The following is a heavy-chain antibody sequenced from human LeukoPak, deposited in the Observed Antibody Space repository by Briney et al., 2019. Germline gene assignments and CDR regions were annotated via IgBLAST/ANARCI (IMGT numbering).Heavy chain of an antibody. CDR1: GYSISSGYY. Sequence: PSETPSLTCTVSGYSISSGYYWGWIRQPPGKGLEWIGTIYHSGSTYYNPSLKSRVTISVDTSKNQFSLKLTSVTAADTAVYYCARVRGYCSSTICYRYYFDYWGQGTLVTVSS. V-gene: IGHV4-38-2*02. D-gene: IGHD2-2*01. J-gene: IGHJ4*02. CDR2: IYHSGST. CDR3: ARVRGYCSSTICYRYYFDY.